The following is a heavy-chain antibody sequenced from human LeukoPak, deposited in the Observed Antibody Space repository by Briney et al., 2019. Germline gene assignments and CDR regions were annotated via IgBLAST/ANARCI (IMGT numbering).Heavy chain of an antibody. J-gene: IGHJ3*02. V-gene: IGHV4-59*01. CDR3: ARDPTDCSSTSCYGLGAFDI. D-gene: IGHD2-2*01. CDR1: GGSISSYY. Sequence: KPSETLSLTCTVSGGSISSYYWSWIRQPPGKGLEWIEYIYYSGSTNYNPSLKSRVTISVDTSKNQFSLKLSSVTAADTAVYYCARDPTDCSSTSCYGLGAFDIWGQGTMVTVSS. CDR2: IYYSGST.